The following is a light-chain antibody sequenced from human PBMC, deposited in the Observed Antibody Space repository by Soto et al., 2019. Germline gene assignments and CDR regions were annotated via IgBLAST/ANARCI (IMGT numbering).Light chain of an antibody. Sequence: DIQMTQSPSSLSASVGDRVTITCRASQSISSYLNWYQQKPGKAPKLLIYAASSLQSGVPSRFSGSVSGTDLTLTISSLQPEDFATYYCQQSYSTLLTFGGGTKVEIK. J-gene: IGKJ4*01. V-gene: IGKV1-39*01. CDR1: QSISSY. CDR2: AAS. CDR3: QQSYSTLLT.